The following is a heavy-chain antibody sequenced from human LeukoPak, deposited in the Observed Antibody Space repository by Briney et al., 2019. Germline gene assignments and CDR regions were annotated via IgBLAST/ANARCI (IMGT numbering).Heavy chain of an antibody. CDR2: ISSSSSYI. CDR3: ARDGSGRVPEMSAPDY. CDR1: GFTFSSYS. D-gene: IGHD3-10*01. V-gene: IGHV3-21*01. Sequence: GGSLRLSCAASGFTFSSYSMNWVRQAPGKGLEWVSSISSSSSYIYYADSVKGRFTISRDNAKNSLYLQMNSLRAEDTAVYYCARDGSGRVPEMSAPDYWGQGTLVTVSS. J-gene: IGHJ4*02.